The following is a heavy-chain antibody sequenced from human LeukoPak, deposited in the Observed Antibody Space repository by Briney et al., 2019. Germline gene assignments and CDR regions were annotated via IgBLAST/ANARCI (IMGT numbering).Heavy chain of an antibody. Sequence: ASVKVSCRVSGYTLTELSMHWVRQAPGKGLEWMGGFDPEDGETIYAQKFQGRVTMTEDTSTDTAYMELSSLRSEDTAVYYCATDHADNYDSSGYYYNYWGQGTLVTVSS. D-gene: IGHD3-22*01. CDR2: FDPEDGET. V-gene: IGHV1-24*01. CDR1: GYTLTELS. CDR3: ATDHADNYDSSGYYYNY. J-gene: IGHJ4*02.